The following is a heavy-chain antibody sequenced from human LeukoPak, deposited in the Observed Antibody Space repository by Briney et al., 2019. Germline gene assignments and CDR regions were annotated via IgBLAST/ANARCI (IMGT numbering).Heavy chain of an antibody. V-gene: IGHV3-23*01. D-gene: IGHD6-13*01. CDR2: ISGSGGST. Sequence: GGSLRLSCAASGFTFSSHAMSWVRQAPGKGLEWVSAISGSGGSTFYADSVKGRFTISRDNAKNSLYLQMNSLRAEDTAVYYCARDIIAAAGGADAFDIWGQGTMVTVSS. J-gene: IGHJ3*02. CDR3: ARDIIAAAGGADAFDI. CDR1: GFTFSSHA.